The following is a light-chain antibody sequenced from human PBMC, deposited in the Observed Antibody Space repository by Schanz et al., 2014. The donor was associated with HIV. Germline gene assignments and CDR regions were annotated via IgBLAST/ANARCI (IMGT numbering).Light chain of an antibody. CDR2: DVT. Sequence: QSALTQPASVSGSPGQSITISCTGTSSDVGGSDSVSWFQQNPGKAPRLLIYDVTNRPSGVSHRFSGSKSGNTASLTISGLQAEDEADYYCSSYTTSSTLVLGRGTKLTVL. V-gene: IGLV2-14*03. CDR1: SSDVGGSDS. CDR3: SSYTTSSTLV. J-gene: IGLJ2*01.